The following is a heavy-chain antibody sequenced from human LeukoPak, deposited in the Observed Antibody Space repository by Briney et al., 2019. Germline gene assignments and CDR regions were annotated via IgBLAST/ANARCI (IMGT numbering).Heavy chain of an antibody. V-gene: IGHV4-34*01. CDR2: INHSGST. CDR3: ARKVAAARGYFDY. CDR1: GGSFSGYY. Sequence: SETLSLTCAVYGGSFSGYYWSWIRQPPGKGLEWIGEINHSGSTNYNPSLKSRVTISVDTSKNQFSLKLSSVAAADTAAYYCARKVAAARGYFDYWGQGTLVTVSS. D-gene: IGHD6-13*01. J-gene: IGHJ4*02.